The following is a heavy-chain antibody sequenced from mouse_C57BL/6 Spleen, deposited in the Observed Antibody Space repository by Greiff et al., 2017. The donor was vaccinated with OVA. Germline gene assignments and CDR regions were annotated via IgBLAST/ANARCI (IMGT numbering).Heavy chain of an antibody. V-gene: IGHV1-54*01. CDR1: GYAFTNYL. J-gene: IGHJ2*01. D-gene: IGHD2-4*01. CDR3: ARALYYDYLDY. Sequence: VQRVESGAELVRPGTSVKVSCKASGYAFTNYLIEWVKQRPGQGLEWIGVINPGSGGTNYNEKFKGKATLTADKSSSTAYMQLSSLTSEDSAVYFCARALYYDYLDYWGQGTTLTVSS. CDR2: INPGSGGT.